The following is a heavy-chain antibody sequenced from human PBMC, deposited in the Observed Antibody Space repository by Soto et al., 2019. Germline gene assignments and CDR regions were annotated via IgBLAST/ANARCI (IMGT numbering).Heavy chain of an antibody. D-gene: IGHD3-3*01. CDR2: IYYSGST. V-gene: IGHV4-39*01. Sequence: SETLSLTCTVSGGSISSSSYYWGWIRQPPGKGLEWIGSIYYSGSTYYNPSLKSRVTISVDTSKNQFSLKLSSVTAADTAVYYCARLLWRNYYGMDVWGQGTTVTVSS. J-gene: IGHJ6*02. CDR1: GGSISSSSYY. CDR3: ARLLWRNYYGMDV.